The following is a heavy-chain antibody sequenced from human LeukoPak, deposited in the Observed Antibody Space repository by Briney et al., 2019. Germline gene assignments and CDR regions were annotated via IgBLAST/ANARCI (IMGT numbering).Heavy chain of an antibody. CDR1: GFTFDDYA. CDR3: AKGERRSRYYYYGMDV. D-gene: IGHD4-17*01. J-gene: IGHJ6*02. Sequence: GGSLRLSCAASGFTFDDYAMHWVRQAPGKGLGWVSLISGDGGSTYYADSVKGRFTISRDNSKNSLYLQMNSLRTEDTALYYCAKGERRSRYYYYGMDVWGQGTTVTVSS. V-gene: IGHV3-43*02. CDR2: ISGDGGST.